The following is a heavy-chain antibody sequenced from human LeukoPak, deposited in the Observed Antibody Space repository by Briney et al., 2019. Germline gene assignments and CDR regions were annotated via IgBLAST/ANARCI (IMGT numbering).Heavy chain of an antibody. Sequence: SQTLSLTCTVSGGSISSGSYYWSWIRQPAGKGLEWIGSIYYTGGTNYSPSLKSRVTISVDTSKNQFSLMLSSVTAADTAVYYCARHGGTRITLIEVYYFDSWGQGTLVTVSS. CDR3: ARHGGTRITLIEVYYFDS. J-gene: IGHJ4*02. CDR1: GGSISSGSYY. D-gene: IGHD1-7*01. V-gene: IGHV4-39*01. CDR2: IYYTGGT.